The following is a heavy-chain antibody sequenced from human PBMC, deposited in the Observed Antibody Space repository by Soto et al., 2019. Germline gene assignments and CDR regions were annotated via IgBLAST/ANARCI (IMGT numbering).Heavy chain of an antibody. Sequence: PSETLSLTCTVSGGSISSSSYYWGWIRQPPGKGLEWNGSIYYSGSTYYNPSLKSRVTISVDTSKNQFSLKLSSVTAADTAVYYCASWGQWLNYYGMDVWGQGTTVTVSS. V-gene: IGHV4-39*01. CDR3: ASWGQWLNYYGMDV. D-gene: IGHD6-19*01. CDR2: IYYSGST. CDR1: GGSISSSSYY. J-gene: IGHJ6*02.